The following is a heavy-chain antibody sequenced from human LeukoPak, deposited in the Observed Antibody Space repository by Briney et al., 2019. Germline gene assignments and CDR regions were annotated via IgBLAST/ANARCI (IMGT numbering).Heavy chain of an antibody. CDR1: GFTFSSFS. J-gene: IGHJ4*02. Sequence: GGSLRLSCAASGFTFSSFSMNWVRQAPGKGLEWLSYISSTSSAIYYADSLKGRFTISRDNAKKSLFLQMNSLRAEDTAVYYCARLGYCSSTSCYYFDYWGQGALVTVSS. CDR2: ISSTSSAI. CDR3: ARLGYCSSTSCYYFDY. V-gene: IGHV3-48*04. D-gene: IGHD2-2*01.